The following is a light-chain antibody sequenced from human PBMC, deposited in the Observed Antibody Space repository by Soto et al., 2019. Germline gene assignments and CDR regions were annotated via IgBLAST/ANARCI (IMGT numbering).Light chain of an antibody. CDR3: HQYSTYVHT. J-gene: IGKJ2*01. V-gene: IGKV1-5*01. Sequence: DIQMTQSPSTLSASVGDRVTITCRASQTINYWLAWYQQKPGKAPELLVYDASSLESGVPSRFSGTGSGTAVTLTISSLQPDDFATYYGHQYSTYVHTFGQGTKLEIK. CDR1: QTINYW. CDR2: DAS.